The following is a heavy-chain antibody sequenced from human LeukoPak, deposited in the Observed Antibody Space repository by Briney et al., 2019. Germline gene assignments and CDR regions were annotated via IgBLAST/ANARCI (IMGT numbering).Heavy chain of an antibody. CDR2: IYYSGST. V-gene: IGHV4-59*01. CDR1: GGSISSYY. D-gene: IGHD3-3*01. Sequence: NSSETLSLTCTVSGGSISSYYRSWIRQPPGKGLEWIGYIYYSGSTTYNPSLKSLVTISVDTSKNQFSLKLSSVTAADTAVYYCARGGDFWSGEYFDYWGQGTLVTVSS. CDR3: ARGGDFWSGEYFDY. J-gene: IGHJ4*02.